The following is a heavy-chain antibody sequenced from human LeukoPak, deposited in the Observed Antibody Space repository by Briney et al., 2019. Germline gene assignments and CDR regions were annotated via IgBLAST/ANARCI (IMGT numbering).Heavy chain of an antibody. Sequence: GGSQTLPCAASGFTFDNYAMHWVRQAPGKGLEWLSIISWNSGYIGYADSVKGRFTISRDNAKKSLDLQMNSLRAEDTAFYYCAKVRGTYSSDYFFDYWGQACLATVSS. CDR3: AKVRGTYSSDYFFDY. D-gene: IGHD6-19*01. V-gene: IGHV3-9*01. CDR1: GFTFDNYA. CDR2: ISWNSGYI. J-gene: IGHJ4*02.